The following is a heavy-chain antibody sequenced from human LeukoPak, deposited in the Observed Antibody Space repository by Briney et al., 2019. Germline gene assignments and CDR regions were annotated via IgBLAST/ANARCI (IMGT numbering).Heavy chain of an antibody. V-gene: IGHV3-48*03. D-gene: IGHD3-22*01. CDR2: ISPTGSTI. Sequence: SGGSLRLSCAASGFTFSSYEMNWVRQAPGKGLEWVSYISPTGSTIYYADSVKGRFTISRDNAKNSLYLQMNSLRAEDTAVYYCARNLADYYLVFYYYYMDVWGKGTTVTVSS. J-gene: IGHJ6*03. CDR1: GFTFSSYE. CDR3: ARNLADYYLVFYYYYMDV.